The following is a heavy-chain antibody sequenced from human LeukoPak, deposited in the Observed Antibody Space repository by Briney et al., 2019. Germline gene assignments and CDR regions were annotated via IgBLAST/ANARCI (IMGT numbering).Heavy chain of an antibody. CDR1: GGSISSYY. CDR2: IYYSGST. CDR3: ARIVGSRYYYMDV. Sequence: SETLSLTCTVSGGSISSYYWSWIRQPPGKGLEWIGYIYYSGSTNYNPSLKSRVTMSVDTSKNQFSLKLSSVTAADTAVYYCARIVGSRYYYMDVWGKGTTVTVSS. V-gene: IGHV4-59*12. D-gene: IGHD3-22*01. J-gene: IGHJ6*03.